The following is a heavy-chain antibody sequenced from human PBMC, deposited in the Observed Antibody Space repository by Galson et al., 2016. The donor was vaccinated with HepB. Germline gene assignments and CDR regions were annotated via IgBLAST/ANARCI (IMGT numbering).Heavy chain of an antibody. V-gene: IGHV3-11*06. CDR3: ARVQQLDYYYYYMDV. D-gene: IGHD6-13*01. Sequence: SLRLSCAASGFTFSDYYTTWIRQAPGKGLEWVSYISSTSRYTNYADSLKSRFTISRDNAKNSLYLQMHSLRAEDTAVYYCARVQQLDYYYYYMDVWGKGTTVTVSS. J-gene: IGHJ6*03. CDR1: GFTFSDYY. CDR2: ISSTSRYT.